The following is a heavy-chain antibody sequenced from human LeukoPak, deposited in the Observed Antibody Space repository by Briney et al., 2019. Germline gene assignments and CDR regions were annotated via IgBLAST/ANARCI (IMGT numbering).Heavy chain of an antibody. Sequence: SETLSLTCAVYGGSFSGYYWSWIRQPPGKGLEWIGEINHSGSTNYNPSLKSRVTISVDTSKNQFSLKLSSVTAADTAVYYCARAHDYGVVDYWGQGTLVTVSS. CDR1: GGSFSGYY. CDR2: INHSGST. D-gene: IGHD4-17*01. V-gene: IGHV4-34*01. CDR3: ARAHDYGVVDY. J-gene: IGHJ4*02.